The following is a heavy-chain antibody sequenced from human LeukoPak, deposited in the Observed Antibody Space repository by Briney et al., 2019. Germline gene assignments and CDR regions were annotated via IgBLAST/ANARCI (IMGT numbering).Heavy chain of an antibody. V-gene: IGHV1-46*01. J-gene: IGHJ4*02. CDR1: GYTFTDYY. Sequence: ASVKVSCKASGYTFTDYYIHWVRQAPGQGLEWVGIINPSFGSTTYAQSFQGRVAMTRDTPTSTVYMELSSLRSEDTAVYYCARELRSVETPRYNYFDYWGQGTLVTVSS. D-gene: IGHD4-23*01. CDR2: INPSFGST. CDR3: ARELRSVETPRYNYFDY.